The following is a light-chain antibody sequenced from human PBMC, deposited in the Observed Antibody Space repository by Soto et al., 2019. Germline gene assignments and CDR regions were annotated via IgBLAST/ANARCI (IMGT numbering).Light chain of an antibody. CDR2: DVS. Sequence: QSVLTQPASVSGSPGQSITISCTGTRSDVGGYNYVSWYQQHPGKAPKLMIYDVSNRPSGVSNRFSGSKSGNTASLTISGLQAEDEADYYCSSYTSSSHYVFGTGTKVTVL. V-gene: IGLV2-14*01. CDR3: SSYTSSSHYV. J-gene: IGLJ1*01. CDR1: RSDVGGYNY.